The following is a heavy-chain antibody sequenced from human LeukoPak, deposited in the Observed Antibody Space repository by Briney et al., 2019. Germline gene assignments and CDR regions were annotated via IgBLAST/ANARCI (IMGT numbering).Heavy chain of an antibody. J-gene: IGHJ5*02. CDR2: IYFSGST. D-gene: IGHD2-15*01. CDR3: ARASCGGGTCYDPRGWFDP. CDR1: GGSISYSNSY. V-gene: IGHV4-39*07. Sequence: SETLSLTCTVSGGSISYSNSYWGWIRQPPGKGLEWIGNIYFSGSTYYKQSLKSRVTISVDTSKNQFSLKLRSVTAADTAVYYCARASCGGGTCYDPRGWFDPWGQGTLVTVSS.